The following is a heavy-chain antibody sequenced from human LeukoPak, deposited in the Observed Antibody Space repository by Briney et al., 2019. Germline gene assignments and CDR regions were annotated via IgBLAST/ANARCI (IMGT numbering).Heavy chain of an antibody. V-gene: IGHV3-30*02. J-gene: IGHJ4*02. CDR1: GFTFSNYN. CDR2: IRYDGSNN. CDR3: ARDPLDRQQLAKGYFDY. D-gene: IGHD6-13*01. Sequence: PGGSLRLSCAASGFTFSNYNMHWVRQAPGKGLEWVAFIRYDGSNNYYADSVQGRFTIYRDNSKNMMYLQMKSLRGEDTAVYYCARDPLDRQQLAKGYFDYWGQGTLVTVSS.